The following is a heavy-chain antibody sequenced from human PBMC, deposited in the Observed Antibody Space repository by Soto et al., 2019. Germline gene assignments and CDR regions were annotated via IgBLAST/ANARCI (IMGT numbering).Heavy chain of an antibody. J-gene: IGHJ4*02. D-gene: IGHD2-15*01. CDR2: ISSDGSDK. V-gene: IGHV3-30*18. CDR1: GFSFSNGG. CDR3: VKGSDVARQELDY. Sequence: QVQLVESGGGVVQPGRSLRLSCAASGFSFSNGGMHWVRQAPGKGLEWVAAISSDGSDKYYSESVKGRFTISRDNSKNKLFLQMNSLRVEDTAVYYCVKGSDVARQELDYWGQGTLVTVSS.